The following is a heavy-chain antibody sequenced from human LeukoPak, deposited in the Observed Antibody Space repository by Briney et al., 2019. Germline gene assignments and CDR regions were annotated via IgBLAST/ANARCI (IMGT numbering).Heavy chain of an antibody. D-gene: IGHD6-19*01. Sequence: GGSLRLSCAASGFTFSSYAMSWVRQAPGKGLEWVSAIRVGGETHYADSVKGRFTISRENAKNSLYLQMNSLRAGDTAVYYCARGGLAGAGYYGMDVWGQGTTVTVSS. CDR3: ARGGLAGAGYYGMDV. J-gene: IGHJ6*02. V-gene: IGHV3-13*01. CDR1: GFTFSSYA. CDR2: IRVGGET.